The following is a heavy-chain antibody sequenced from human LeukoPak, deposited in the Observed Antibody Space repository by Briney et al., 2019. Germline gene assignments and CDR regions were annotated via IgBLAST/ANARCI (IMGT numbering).Heavy chain of an antibody. V-gene: IGHV3-21*01. CDR2: ISPSSSYK. J-gene: IGHJ4*02. Sequence: GGSLRLSCAASGSSFSSYSMNWVPQAPGKGLEWVSSISPSSSYKYYAESVKGRFTVSRDNAKNSLYLQMNSLRAEDTAVYYCRCYDSGGYLTDWGQGTLVTVSS. CDR1: GSSFSSYS. CDR3: RCYDSGGYLTD. D-gene: IGHD3-22*01.